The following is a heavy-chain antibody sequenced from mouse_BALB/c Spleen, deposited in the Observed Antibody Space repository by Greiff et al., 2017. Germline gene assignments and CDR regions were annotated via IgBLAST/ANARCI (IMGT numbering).Heavy chain of an antibody. CDR3: TRSGPYYFDY. D-gene: IGHD3-1*01. CDR2: INPSNGGT. Sequence: QVQLQQPGAELVKPGASVKLSCKASGYTFTSYYMYWVKQRPGQGLEWIGGINPSNGGTNFNEKFKSKATLTVDKSSSTAYMQLSSLTSEDSAVYYGTRSGPYYFDYRGQGTTRTVTA. CDR1: GYTFTSYY. J-gene: IGHJ2*01. V-gene: IGHV1S81*02.